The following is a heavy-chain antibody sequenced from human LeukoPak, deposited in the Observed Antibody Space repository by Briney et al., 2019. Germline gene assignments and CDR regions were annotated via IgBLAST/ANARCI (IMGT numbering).Heavy chain of an antibody. CDR2: ISSSSSII. J-gene: IGHJ3*01. V-gene: IGHV3-48*04. D-gene: IGHD3-9*01. Sequence: EGSLRLSCAASGFTFSSYSMNWVRQAPGKGLEWVSYISSSSSIIYYADSVKGRFTISRDNAKNTLYLQMNSLRPDDTAVYYCANFDGSSQAFHLWGQGTMVTVSS. CDR1: GFTFSSYS. CDR3: ANFDGSSQAFHL.